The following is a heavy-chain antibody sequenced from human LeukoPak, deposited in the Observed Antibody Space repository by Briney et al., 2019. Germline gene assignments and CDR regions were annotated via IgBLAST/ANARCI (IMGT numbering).Heavy chain of an antibody. CDR2: IYPGDSDT. V-gene: IGHV5-51*01. D-gene: IGHD1/OR15-1a*01. J-gene: IGHJ4*02. Sequence: GESLKISCKGSGYSFTSYCIGWVRQLPGKGLEWMGIIYPGDSDTRYSPSFQGQVTISADKSISTAYLQWSSLKASDTAMYYCARRTPGEGLAFDYWGQGTLVTVSS. CDR3: ARRTPGEGLAFDY. CDR1: GYSFTSYC.